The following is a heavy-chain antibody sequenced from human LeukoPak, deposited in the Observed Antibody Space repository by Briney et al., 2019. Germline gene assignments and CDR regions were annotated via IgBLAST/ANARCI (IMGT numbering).Heavy chain of an antibody. V-gene: IGHV1-69*05. J-gene: IGHJ5*02. CDR2: IIPIFGTA. D-gene: IGHD3-3*01. CDR3: ARVSTPLFASGYYTGRAYDWFDP. Sequence: SVKVSCKASGGTFSSYAISWVRQAPGQGLEWMGRIIPIFGTANYAQKFQGRVTITTDESTSTAYMELSSLRSEDTAVYYCARVSTPLFASGYYTGRAYDWFDPWGQGTLVTVSS. CDR1: GGTFSSYA.